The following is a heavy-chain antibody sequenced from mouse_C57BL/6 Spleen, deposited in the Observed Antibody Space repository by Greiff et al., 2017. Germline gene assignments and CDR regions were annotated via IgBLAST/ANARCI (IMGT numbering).Heavy chain of an antibody. CDR2: IDPSDSET. Sequence: QVQLQQPGAELVRPGSSVKLSCKASGYTFTSYWMPWVKQRPIQGLEWIGNIDPSDSETHYNQKFKDKATLTVDKSSSTAYMQLSSLTSEDSAVYYCARVWSNWDGDYYAMDYWGQGTSVTVSS. D-gene: IGHD4-1*01. J-gene: IGHJ4*01. CDR1: GYTFTSYW. CDR3: ARVWSNWDGDYYAMDY. V-gene: IGHV1-52*01.